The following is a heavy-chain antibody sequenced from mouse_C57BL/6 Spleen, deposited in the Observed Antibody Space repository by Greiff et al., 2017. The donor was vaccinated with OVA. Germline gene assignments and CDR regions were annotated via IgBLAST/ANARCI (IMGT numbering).Heavy chain of an antibody. CDR1: GYSFTGYY. D-gene: IGHD4-1*01. J-gene: IGHJ1*03. CDR2: INPSTGGT. V-gene: IGHV1-42*01. Sequence: VQLQQSGPELVKPGASVKISCKASGYSFTGYYMNWVKQSPEKSLEWIGEINPSTGGTTYNQKFKAKATLTVDKSSSTAYMQLKSLTSEDSAVYYCARLLGRNWYFDVWGTGTTVTVSS. CDR3: ARLLGRNWYFDV.